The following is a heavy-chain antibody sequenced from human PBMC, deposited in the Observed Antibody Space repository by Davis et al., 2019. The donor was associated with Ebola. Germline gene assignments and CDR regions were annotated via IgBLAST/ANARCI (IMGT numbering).Heavy chain of an antibody. Sequence: PSETLSLTCTVSGGSISSSSYYWGWIRQPPGKGLEWIGSIYYSGSTYYNPSLKSRVTISVDTSKNQFSLKLSSVTAADTAVYYCARDYYGSGGRFDYWGQGTLVTVSS. J-gene: IGHJ4*02. CDR2: IYYSGST. V-gene: IGHV4-39*07. CDR1: GGSISSSSYY. CDR3: ARDYYGSGGRFDY. D-gene: IGHD3-10*01.